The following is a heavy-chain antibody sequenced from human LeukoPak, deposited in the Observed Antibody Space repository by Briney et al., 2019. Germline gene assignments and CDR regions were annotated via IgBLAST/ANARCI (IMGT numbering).Heavy chain of an antibody. J-gene: IGHJ4*02. D-gene: IGHD4-23*01. CDR3: ATDYGGKI. V-gene: IGHV3-21*01. CDR1: GFTFSSYR. Sequence: GGSLRLSCAASGFTFSSYRMNWVHQAPGKGLDWVSSISSGSGYIYYADSVKGRSTISRDNAKNSLYLQMNSLRAEDTAVYYCATDYGGKIWGQGTLVIVSS. CDR2: ISSGSGYI.